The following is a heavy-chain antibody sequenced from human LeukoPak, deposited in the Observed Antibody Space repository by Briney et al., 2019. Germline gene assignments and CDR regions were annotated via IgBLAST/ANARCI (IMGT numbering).Heavy chain of an antibody. CDR3: TTDYLQQLVPPRDY. V-gene: IGHV3-30-3*01. Sequence: GGSLRLSCAASGFRFSDYAVHWLRQAPGKGLEWVAIISHNGGVTDHTDSVKGRFSVSRDNSKNTLYLQMNSLKTEDTAVYYCTTDYLQQLVPPRDYWGQGTLVTVSS. CDR2: ISHNGGVT. D-gene: IGHD6-13*01. J-gene: IGHJ4*02. CDR1: GFRFSDYA.